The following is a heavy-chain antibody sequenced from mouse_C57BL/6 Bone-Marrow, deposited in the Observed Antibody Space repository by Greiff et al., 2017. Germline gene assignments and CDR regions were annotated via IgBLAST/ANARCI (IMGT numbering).Heavy chain of an antibody. D-gene: IGHD2-4*01. CDR2: IYPRDGST. CDR3: ARGIYYDYQYYFDY. CDR1: GYTFTSYD. V-gene: IGHV1-85*01. Sequence: QVQLQQSGPELVKPGASVKLSCKASGYTFTSYDINWVKQRPGQGLEWIGWIYPRDGSTKYNEKFKGKATLTVDTSSSTAYMELHSLTSEDSAAYFCARGIYYDYQYYFDYWGQGTTLTVSS. J-gene: IGHJ2*01.